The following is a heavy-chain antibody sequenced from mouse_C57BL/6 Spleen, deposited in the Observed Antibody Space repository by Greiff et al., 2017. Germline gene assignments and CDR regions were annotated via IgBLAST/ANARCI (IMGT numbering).Heavy chain of an antibody. J-gene: IGHJ1*03. V-gene: IGHV1-69*01. Sequence: QVQLQQPGAELVMPGASVKLSCKASGYTFTSYWMHWVKQRPGQGLEWIGEIDPSDSYTNYNQKLKGKSTLTVDKSSSTAYMQLSRLTSEESAVYDCARSDYYGSSYGYFDVWGTGTTVTVSA. CDR1: GYTFTSYW. CDR3: ARSDYYGSSYGYFDV. CDR2: IDPSDSYT. D-gene: IGHD1-1*01.